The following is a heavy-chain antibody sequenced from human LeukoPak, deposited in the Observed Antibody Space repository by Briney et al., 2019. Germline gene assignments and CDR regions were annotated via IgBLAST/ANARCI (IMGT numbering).Heavy chain of an antibody. D-gene: IGHD3-10*01. CDR3: AGAQINWFDP. CDR2: IYYSGST. J-gene: IGHJ5*02. CDR1: GGSISPYY. V-gene: IGHV4-59*01. Sequence: KSSETLSLTCIVSGGSISPYYWSWIRQPPGKGLEWIGYIYYSGSTNYNPSLKSRVTISVDTSKNQFSLKLSSVTAADTAVYYCAGAQINWFDPWGQGTLVTVSS.